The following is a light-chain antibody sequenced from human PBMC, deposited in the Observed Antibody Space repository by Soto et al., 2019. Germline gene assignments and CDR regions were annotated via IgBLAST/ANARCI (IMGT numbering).Light chain of an antibody. V-gene: IGKV3-20*01. CDR3: QQYVSSPIT. CDR1: QSLSSTY. J-gene: IGKJ5*01. Sequence: EIVLTQSPGTLSLSPGERATLSCGASQSLSSTYLTWHQQKPGQAPRLLIYAASSRATGIPDRFSGSGSGTDFTLTISRLEPEDFAVYYCQQYVSSPITFGQGTRLDIK. CDR2: AAS.